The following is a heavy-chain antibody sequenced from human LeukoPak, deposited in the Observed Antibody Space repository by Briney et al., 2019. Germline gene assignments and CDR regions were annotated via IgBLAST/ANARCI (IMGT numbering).Heavy chain of an antibody. V-gene: IGHV3-74*01. CDR1: GFTFSNYW. Sequence: GGYLRLSCVASGFTFSNYWMHWVRQAPGKGLVWVSRINTDGSRITYADSVKGRFTISRDNAMNTVYLQMNSLRAEDTAVYYCARVLSGSWDWFDPWGQGTLVTVSS. CDR2: INTDGSRI. J-gene: IGHJ5*02. CDR3: ARVLSGSWDWFDP. D-gene: IGHD3-22*01.